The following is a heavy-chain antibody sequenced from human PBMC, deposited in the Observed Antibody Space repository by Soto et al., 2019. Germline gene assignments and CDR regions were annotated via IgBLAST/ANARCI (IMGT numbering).Heavy chain of an antibody. CDR3: AREGWPIVVVPAPRQGAFDI. J-gene: IGHJ3*02. D-gene: IGHD2-2*01. V-gene: IGHV1-69*13. CDR1: GGTFSSYA. CDR2: IIPIFGTA. Sequence: GASVKVSCKASGGTFSSYAISWVRQAPGQGLEWMGEIIPIFGTANYAQKFQGRVTITADESTSTAYMELSSLRSEDTAVYYCAREGWPIVVVPAPRQGAFDIWGQGTMVTVSS.